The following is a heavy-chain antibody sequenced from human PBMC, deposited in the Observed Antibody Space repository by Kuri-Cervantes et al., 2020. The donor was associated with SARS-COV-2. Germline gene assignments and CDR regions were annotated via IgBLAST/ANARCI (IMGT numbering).Heavy chain of an antibody. Sequence: GESLKISCAASGFTFSSYGMHWVRQAPGKGLEWVAFIRYDGSNKYYADSVKGRFTISRDNSKNTLYLQMNSLRAEDTAVYYCAKGGYNYHVLPFDYWGQGTLVTVSS. CDR2: IRYDGSNK. CDR1: GFTFSSYG. D-gene: IGHD5-18*01. V-gene: IGHV3-30*02. CDR3: AKGGYNYHVLPFDY. J-gene: IGHJ4*02.